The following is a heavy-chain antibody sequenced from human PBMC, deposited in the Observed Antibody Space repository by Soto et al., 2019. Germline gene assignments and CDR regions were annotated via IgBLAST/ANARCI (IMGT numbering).Heavy chain of an antibody. CDR1: GFTFSSYG. CDR3: ARERRGYGGYGGSRY. D-gene: IGHD5-12*01. J-gene: IGHJ4*02. V-gene: IGHV3-33*01. Sequence: QVQLVESGGGVVQPGRSLRLSCAASGFTFSSYGMHWVRQAPGKGLEWVAVIWYDGSNKYYADSVKGRFTISRDNSKNKLYLQMNSMRAEDTAVYYCARERRGYGGYGGSRYWGQGTLVTVSS. CDR2: IWYDGSNK.